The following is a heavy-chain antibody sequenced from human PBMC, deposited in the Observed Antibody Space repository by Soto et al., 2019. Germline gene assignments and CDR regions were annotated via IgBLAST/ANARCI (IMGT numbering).Heavy chain of an antibody. CDR1: GFTFSSYS. J-gene: IGHJ6*02. V-gene: IGHV3-21*01. CDR3: ARGRPPYNWRNSSPPYYGMDV. Sequence: GGSLRLSCAASGFTFSSYSMNWVRQAPGKGLEWVSSISSSSSYIYYADSVKGRFTISRDNAKNSLYLQMNSLRAEDTAVYYCARGRPPYNWRNSSPPYYGMDVWGQGTTVTV. CDR2: ISSSSSYI. D-gene: IGHD1-20*01.